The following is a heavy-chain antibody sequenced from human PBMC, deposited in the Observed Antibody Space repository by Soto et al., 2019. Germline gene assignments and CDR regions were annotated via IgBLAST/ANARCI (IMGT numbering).Heavy chain of an antibody. J-gene: IGHJ4*02. CDR2: INPKSGGT. Sequence: ASVKVSCKASGYTFTDYYVHWVRQAPGQGLEWMGWINPKSGGTNYAQKFQGRVTMTRDTSISTAYMELSRLRYDDTAVYYCARGGITIFGVVDYWGQGTPVTVS. CDR3: ARGGITIFGVVDY. CDR1: GYTFTDYY. D-gene: IGHD3-3*01. V-gene: IGHV1-2*02.